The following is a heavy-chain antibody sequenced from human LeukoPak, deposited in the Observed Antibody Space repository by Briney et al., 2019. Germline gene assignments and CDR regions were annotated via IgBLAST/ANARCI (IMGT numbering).Heavy chain of an antibody. V-gene: IGHV3-48*03. Sequence: PEGSLRLSCAASGFTFSSYEMNWVRQAPGKGLEWVSYISSSGSTIYYADSVKGRFTISRDNSKNTLYLQMNSLRAEDTAVYYCARDRGSGLDYWGQGTLVTVSS. CDR2: ISSSGSTI. CDR3: ARDRGSGLDY. J-gene: IGHJ4*02. CDR1: GFTFSSYE. D-gene: IGHD3-10*01.